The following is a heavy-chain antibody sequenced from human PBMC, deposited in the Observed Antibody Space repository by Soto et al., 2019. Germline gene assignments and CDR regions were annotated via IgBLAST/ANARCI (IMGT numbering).Heavy chain of an antibody. CDR1: GFTFSSYA. CDR2: ISYDGRNK. CDR3: ARDLNGDSTDYYHDMDV. J-gene: IGHJ6*02. D-gene: IGHD4-17*01. Sequence: PGGSLRLSCAASGFTFSSYAIHWVRQAPGKGLEWVVVISYDGRNKYYVDSVKGRFTLSSDNSMNTLYLQMNSLRPEDTAVYYCARDLNGDSTDYYHDMDVWGQGTTVTVSS. V-gene: IGHV3-30*04.